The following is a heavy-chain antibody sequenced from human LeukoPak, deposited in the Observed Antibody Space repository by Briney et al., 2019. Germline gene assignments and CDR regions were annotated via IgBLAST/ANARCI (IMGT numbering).Heavy chain of an antibody. CDR2: IYPSDSDA. Sequence: GESLKISCKGSGYSFTSYWIGWARQMPGKGLEWMGIIYPSDSDARYSPSFQGQVTISADKSITTAYLQWSSLKASDTAMYYCATQHPYCSGGSCYLVGYWGQGTLVTVSS. CDR3: ATQHPYCSGGSCYLVGY. CDR1: GYSFTSYW. J-gene: IGHJ4*02. D-gene: IGHD2-15*01. V-gene: IGHV5-51*01.